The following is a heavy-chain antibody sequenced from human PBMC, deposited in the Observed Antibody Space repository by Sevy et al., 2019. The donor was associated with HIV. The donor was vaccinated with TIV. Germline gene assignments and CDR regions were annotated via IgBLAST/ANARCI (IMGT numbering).Heavy chain of an antibody. Sequence: SDTLSLTCTVSHGSISTYYWTWIRQPPGKGLEWIGYIYYSGSTDYNPSLKSRVTMSIDTSKNQFSLKLRSVTAADTAVYYCTRGGPNQQQLDYFDYWGQGTLVTVSS. CDR3: TRGGPNQQQLDYFDY. CDR2: IYYSGST. J-gene: IGHJ4*02. D-gene: IGHD6-13*01. V-gene: IGHV4-59*01. CDR1: HGSISTYY.